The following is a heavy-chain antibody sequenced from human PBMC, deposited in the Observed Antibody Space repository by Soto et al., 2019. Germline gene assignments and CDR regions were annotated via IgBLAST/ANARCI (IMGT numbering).Heavy chain of an antibody. V-gene: IGHV3-30-3*01. CDR3: ARSPRVGLTMIVVVITANY. CDR1: GFTFSSYA. J-gene: IGHJ4*02. Sequence: GGSLRLSCAASGFTFSSYAMHWVRQAPGKGLEWVAVISYDGSNKYYADSVKGRFTISRDNSKNTLYLQMNSLRAEDTAVYYCARSPRVGLTMIVVVITANYWGQGTLVTVSS. D-gene: IGHD3-22*01. CDR2: ISYDGSNK.